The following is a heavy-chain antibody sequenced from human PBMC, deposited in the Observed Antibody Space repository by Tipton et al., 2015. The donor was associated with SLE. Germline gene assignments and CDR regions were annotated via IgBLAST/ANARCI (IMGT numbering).Heavy chain of an antibody. Sequence: TLSLTCTVSGGSISNYYWSWIRQTPGKGLEWIGYLYTGGSTHHNPSLQSRVTISVDTSKNQFSLKLTSVTATDTAVYFCARGTIASRPGYFDNWGQGTLVTVAS. CDR2: LYTGGST. CDR1: GGSISNYY. V-gene: IGHV4-4*08. D-gene: IGHD6-6*01. J-gene: IGHJ4*02. CDR3: ARGTIASRPGYFDN.